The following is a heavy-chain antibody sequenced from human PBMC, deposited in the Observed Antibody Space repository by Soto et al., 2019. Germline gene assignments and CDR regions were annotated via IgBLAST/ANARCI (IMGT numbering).Heavy chain of an antibody. V-gene: IGHV3-23*01. Sequence: GGSLRLSCAASGFTFSSYAMSWVRQAQGKGLEWVSTISGSGGSTYYADSVKGRFTISRDNSKNTLYLQMNSLRAEDTALYYCAKDASSGITSFDLWGRGTLVTVSS. CDR2: ISGSGGST. CDR3: AKDASSGITSFDL. D-gene: IGHD3-3*01. J-gene: IGHJ2*01. CDR1: GFTFSSYA.